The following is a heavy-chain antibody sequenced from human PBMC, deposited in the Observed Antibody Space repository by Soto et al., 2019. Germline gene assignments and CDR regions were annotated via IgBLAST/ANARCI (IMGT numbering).Heavy chain of an antibody. D-gene: IGHD6-19*01. CDR3: ARDSKQWLSSFDY. V-gene: IGHV3-21*01. CDR1: GFTFSSYS. J-gene: IGHJ4*02. CDR2: ISSSSSYI. Sequence: SLRLSCAASGFTFSSYSMNWVRQAPGKGLEWVSSISSSSSYIYYADSVKGRFTISRDNAKNSLYLQMNSPRAEDTAVYYCARDSKQWLSSFDYWGQGTLVTVSS.